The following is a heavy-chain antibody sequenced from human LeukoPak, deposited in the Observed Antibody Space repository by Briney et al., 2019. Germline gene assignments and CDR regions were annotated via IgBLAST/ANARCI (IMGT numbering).Heavy chain of an antibody. J-gene: IGHJ5*02. Sequence: SETLSHTCAVYGGSFSGYYWSWIRQPPGKGLEWIGEINHSGSTNYNPSLKSRVTISVDTSKNQFSLKLSSVTAADTAVYYCARHGSGWYKGYNWFDPWGQGTLVTVSS. D-gene: IGHD6-19*01. CDR3: ARHGSGWYKGYNWFDP. CDR2: INHSGST. V-gene: IGHV4-34*01. CDR1: GGSFSGYY.